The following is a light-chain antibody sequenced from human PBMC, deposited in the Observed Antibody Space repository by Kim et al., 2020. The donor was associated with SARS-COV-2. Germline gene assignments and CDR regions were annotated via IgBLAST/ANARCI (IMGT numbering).Light chain of an antibody. Sequence: AIRMTQSPSSLSASVGDRVTITCRANQYIRNDLGWYQQRPGEAPKLLIYGASNLESGVPSRFSGSESGTDFTLTISSLHPEDFATYYCLQDYDYPRTFGQGTKLEI. V-gene: IGKV1-6*01. J-gene: IGKJ2*01. CDR1: QYIRND. CDR2: GAS. CDR3: LQDYDYPRT.